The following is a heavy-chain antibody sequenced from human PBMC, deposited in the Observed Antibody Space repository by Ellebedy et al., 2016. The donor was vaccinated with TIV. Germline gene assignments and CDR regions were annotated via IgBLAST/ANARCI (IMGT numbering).Heavy chain of an antibody. CDR1: GYTLSKLS. D-gene: IGHD2-2*01. Sequence: AASVKVSCKFSGYTLSKLSIHWVRQAPGEGLEWMGGLDPESGEKVYAQKFQGRTLLTEDASAETAYMDLSNLRSEDTAVYYCATEFSTSGESFFDLWGRGTLVIVSS. J-gene: IGHJ2*01. CDR3: ATEFSTSGESFFDL. CDR2: LDPESGEK. V-gene: IGHV1-24*01.